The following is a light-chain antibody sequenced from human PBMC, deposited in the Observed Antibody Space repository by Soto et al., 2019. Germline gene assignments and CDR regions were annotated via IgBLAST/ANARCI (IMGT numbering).Light chain of an antibody. V-gene: IGKV3-20*01. CDR2: GAS. Sequence: EIVLTQSPDTLSLSPGEGATLSCRASQSVSSNLAWYQQKPGQAPRLPIYGASSRATGIPVRFSGSGSGTDFTLPSSRLEPEDFAVYYCQQYGDSQITFGQGTRLEIK. CDR3: QQYGDSQIT. J-gene: IGKJ5*01. CDR1: QSVSSN.